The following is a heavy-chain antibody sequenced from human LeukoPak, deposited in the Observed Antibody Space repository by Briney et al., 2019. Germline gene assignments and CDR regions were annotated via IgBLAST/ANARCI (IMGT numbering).Heavy chain of an antibody. CDR2: INHSGST. CDR1: GGSFSGYY. CDR3: AREEYNSGWPPRWFDP. D-gene: IGHD6-19*01. V-gene: IGHV4-34*01. J-gene: IGHJ5*02. Sequence: SETLSLTCAVYGGSFSGYYWSWIRQPPGKGLEWIGEINHSGSTNYNPSLKSRVTISVDTSKNQFSLKLSSVTAADTAVYYCAREEYNSGWPPRWFDPWGQGTLVTVSS.